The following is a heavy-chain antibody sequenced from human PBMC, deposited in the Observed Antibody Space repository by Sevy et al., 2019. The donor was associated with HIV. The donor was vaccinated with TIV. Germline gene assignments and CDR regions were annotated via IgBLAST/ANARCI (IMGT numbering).Heavy chain of an antibody. CDR1: AFTFNNFW. Sequence: GGSLRLSCAASAFTFNNFWMSWVRQAPGKGLEWVAHINEDGSGTYYVDSVRGRFTMSRDNAKSSVYVQMNSLRAEDTAVHYCARELWGGRRYFDLWGRGTLVTVSS. D-gene: IGHD3-16*01. V-gene: IGHV3-7*01. J-gene: IGHJ2*01. CDR2: INEDGSGT. CDR3: ARELWGGRRYFDL.